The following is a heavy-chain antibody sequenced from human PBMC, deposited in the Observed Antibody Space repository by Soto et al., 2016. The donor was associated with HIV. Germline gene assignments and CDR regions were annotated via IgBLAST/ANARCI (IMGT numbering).Heavy chain of an antibody. CDR3: ARDQGEPGPGNGYDI. V-gene: IGHV1-2*02. CDR2: IDPNSGGT. CDR1: GYTFSGNF. Sequence: QVQLVQSGAEVKEPGASVKVSCKASGYTFSGNFMHWVRQAPGQGLEWMGRIDPNSGGTNYAQKFQGRVTMTRDTSISSAYMELGRLRSDDTAVYYCARDQGEPGPGNGYDIWGQGDNGHRLF. J-gene: IGHJ3*02. D-gene: IGHD1-26*01.